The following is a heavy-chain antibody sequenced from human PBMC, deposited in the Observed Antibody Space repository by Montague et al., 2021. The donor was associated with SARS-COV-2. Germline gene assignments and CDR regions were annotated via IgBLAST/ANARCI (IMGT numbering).Heavy chain of an antibody. CDR3: ARAHSGSWAHLDN. CDR1: GASITTYY. Sequence: ETLSLTCAVSGASITTYYWSWIRQPPGQGLEWIGHIYYNEKTNYNPSLKSRVTISMDTPKNHFSLKVTSVTAADTAVYYCARAHSGSWAHLDNWGQGSLVTVSS. V-gene: IGHV4-59*08. CDR2: IYYNEKT. D-gene: IGHD5-12*01. J-gene: IGHJ4*02.